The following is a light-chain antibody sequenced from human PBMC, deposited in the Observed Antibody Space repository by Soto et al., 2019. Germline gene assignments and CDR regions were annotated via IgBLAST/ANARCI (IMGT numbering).Light chain of an antibody. V-gene: IGKV1-5*01. CDR1: QSINNW. Sequence: DIQMTHSPSTLSASVLYRVAITFRASQSINNWLASYQLKPGKAPKLLIYDASTLESGVPSRFSGSGSGTEFTLTISSLQPDDFATYYCQKYASYSPTFGQGTKVDIK. CDR2: DAS. CDR3: QKYASYSPT. J-gene: IGKJ1*01.